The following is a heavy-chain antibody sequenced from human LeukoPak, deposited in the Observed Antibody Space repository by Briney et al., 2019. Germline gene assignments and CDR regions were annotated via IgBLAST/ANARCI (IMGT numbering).Heavy chain of an antibody. V-gene: IGHV1-69*05. CDR3: ARDHQGVPDYDILTGYYPLDY. CDR1: GGTFSGYA. Sequence: SVKVSCRASGGTFSGYAISWVRQAPGQGLEWMGRIIPIFGTANYAQKFQGRVTITTDESTSTAYMELSSLRSEDTAVYYCARDHQGVPDYDILTGYYPLDYWGQGTLVTVSS. D-gene: IGHD3-9*01. CDR2: IIPIFGTA. J-gene: IGHJ4*02.